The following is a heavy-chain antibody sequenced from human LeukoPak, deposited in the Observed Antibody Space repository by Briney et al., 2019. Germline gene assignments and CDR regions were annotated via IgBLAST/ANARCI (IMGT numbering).Heavy chain of an antibody. CDR3: ARPHSSSWKFDY. CDR1: GFTFDDYA. V-gene: IGHV3-9*01. CDR2: ISWNSGSI. D-gene: IGHD6-13*01. J-gene: IGHJ4*02. Sequence: PGGSLRLSCAASGFTFDDYAMHWVRQAPGKGLEWVSGISWNSGSIGYADSVKGRFTISRDNSKNTLYLQMNSLRAEDTAVYYCARPHSSSWKFDYWGQGTLVTVSS.